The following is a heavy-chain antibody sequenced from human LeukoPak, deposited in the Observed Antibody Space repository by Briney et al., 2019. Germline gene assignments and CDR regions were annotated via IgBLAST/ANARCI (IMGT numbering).Heavy chain of an antibody. Sequence: ASVKVSCKAFGYTFTTYGINWVRQATGQGLEWMGWVNPSSGVTRYAQKFQGRVTMTRNTSISTAYMELSSLRSDDTAVYYCARKRAGGIYYFDYWGQGTLVTVSS. J-gene: IGHJ4*02. V-gene: IGHV1-8*01. CDR2: VNPSSGVT. CDR3: ARKRAGGIYYFDY. CDR1: GYTFTTYG. D-gene: IGHD3-16*01.